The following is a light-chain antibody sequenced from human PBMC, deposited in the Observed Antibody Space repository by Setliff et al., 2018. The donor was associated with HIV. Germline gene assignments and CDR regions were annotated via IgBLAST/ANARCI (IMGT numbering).Light chain of an antibody. Sequence: QSVLAQPPSVSGSPGQSVTISCTGTSSDVGSYNRVSWYQQPPGTAPKLMIYEVNNRPSGVPDRFSGSKSGNTASLTTSGLQAVDEADYYCSSYTSISTYVFGTGTKSPS. V-gene: IGLV2-18*03. CDR2: EVN. CDR1: SSDVGSYNR. CDR3: SSYTSISTYV. J-gene: IGLJ1*01.